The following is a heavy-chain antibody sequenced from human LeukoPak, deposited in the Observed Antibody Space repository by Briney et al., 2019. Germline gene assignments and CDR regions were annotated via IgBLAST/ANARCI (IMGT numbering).Heavy chain of an antibody. Sequence: SETLSLTCTVSGGSVSSGSYYWSWSRQPPGKGLEWLGHIYYSGSTNHNPSLKSRVTISVDTSKNQFSLKLSSVTAADTAIYYCARWLQLDDAFDIWGQGTMVIVSS. D-gene: IGHD5-24*01. CDR2: IYYSGST. CDR1: GGSVSSGSYY. CDR3: ARWLQLDDAFDI. J-gene: IGHJ3*02. V-gene: IGHV4-61*01.